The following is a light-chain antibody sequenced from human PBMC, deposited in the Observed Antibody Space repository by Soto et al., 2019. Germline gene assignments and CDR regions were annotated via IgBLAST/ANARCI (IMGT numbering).Light chain of an antibody. CDR2: GVS. CDR1: QSVSSTY. CDR3: QQYGSSPLT. J-gene: IGKJ4*01. Sequence: IVLTQSPGTLSLSPGERATLSCRASQSVSSTYLARYQQKPGQAPRLLIYGVSSRATGIPDRFSGSGSGTDFTLTISRLEPEDFAVYYCQQYGSSPLTFGGGTKVEIK. V-gene: IGKV3-20*01.